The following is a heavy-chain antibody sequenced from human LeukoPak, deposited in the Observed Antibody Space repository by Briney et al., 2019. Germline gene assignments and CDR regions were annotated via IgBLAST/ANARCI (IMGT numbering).Heavy chain of an antibody. D-gene: IGHD3-22*01. CDR1: GFSFSSYG. J-gene: IGHJ1*01. CDR2: IGSDGSSK. CDR3: ARALSGYYTH. Sequence: GGSLRLSCAASGFSFSSYGMHGVRQAPGKGLEWVALIGSDGSSKYYADSVWGRFTFSRDNSKNTLDLQMNNLRSEATAVYYCARALSGYYTHWGQGALVTVSS. V-gene: IGHV3-30*02.